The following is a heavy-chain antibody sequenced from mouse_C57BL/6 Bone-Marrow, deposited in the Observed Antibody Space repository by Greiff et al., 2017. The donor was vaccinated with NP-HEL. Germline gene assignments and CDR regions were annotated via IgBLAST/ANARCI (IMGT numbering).Heavy chain of an antibody. CDR1: GYSFTGYC. D-gene: IGHD2-4*01. CDR3: AREGAAIYYNYLFAF. J-gene: IGHJ3*01. CDR2: INPYNGDT. Sequence: EVQLQQPGPELVKPGASVKISCKASGYSFTGYCMNWVMQSHGKSLEWIGRINPYNGDTFYNQKFKGKATLTVDKSSSTAYMELRSLTSEDSAVYYCAREGAAIYYNYLFAFWDRGTLVTVSA. V-gene: IGHV1-20*01.